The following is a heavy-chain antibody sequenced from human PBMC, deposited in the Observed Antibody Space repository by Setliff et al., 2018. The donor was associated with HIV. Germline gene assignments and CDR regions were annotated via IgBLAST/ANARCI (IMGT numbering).Heavy chain of an antibody. CDR3: ARGTYYYDSSGFDAFDI. Sequence: AGGSLRLSCAASGFTFSSYGMHWVRQAPGKGLEWVAFIRYDISNKNYADSVKGRFSISRDNSKNTLYLQMNRLRAEDTAVYYCARGTYYYDSSGFDAFDIWGQGTLVTVSS. J-gene: IGHJ3*02. V-gene: IGHV3-30*02. CDR1: GFTFSSYG. CDR2: IRYDISNK. D-gene: IGHD3-22*01.